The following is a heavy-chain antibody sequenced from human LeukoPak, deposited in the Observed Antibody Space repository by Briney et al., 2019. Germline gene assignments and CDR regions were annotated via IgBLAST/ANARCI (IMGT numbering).Heavy chain of an antibody. Sequence: PSETLSLTCTVSGGSISSSSYYWGWIRQPPGKGLEWIGSIYYSGSTYYNPSLKSRVTISVDTSKNQFSLKLSSVTAADTAVYYCARQYCTSTSCYADYWGQGTLVTVSS. J-gene: IGHJ4*02. CDR3: ARQYCTSTSCYADY. CDR1: GGSISSSSYY. V-gene: IGHV4-39*01. D-gene: IGHD2-2*01. CDR2: IYYSGST.